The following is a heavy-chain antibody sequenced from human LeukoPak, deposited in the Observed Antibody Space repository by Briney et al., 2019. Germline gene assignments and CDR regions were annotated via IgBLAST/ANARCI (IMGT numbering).Heavy chain of an antibody. Sequence: PGGSLRLSCAASGFTFSSYGMHWVRQAPGKGLEWVSVIYSGGSTHYADSVKGRFTISRHNSKNTLYLQMNSLRAEDAAVYYCARSFGTYYGMDVWGQGTTVTVSS. J-gene: IGHJ6*02. CDR2: IYSGGST. D-gene: IGHD3-10*01. V-gene: IGHV3-53*04. CDR1: GFTFSSYG. CDR3: ARSFGTYYGMDV.